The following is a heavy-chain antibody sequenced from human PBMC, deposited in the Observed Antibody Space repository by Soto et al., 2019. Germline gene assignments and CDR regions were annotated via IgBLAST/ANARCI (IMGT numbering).Heavy chain of an antibody. CDR2: INPSGGST. CDR1: GYTFTSYY. J-gene: IGHJ6*02. CDR3: ARAEIWYYYGSGIDLSYYYGMDV. V-gene: IGHV1-46*03. Sequence: GASVKVSCKASGYTFTSYYMHWVRQAPGQGLEWMGIINPSGGSTSYAQKFQGRVTMTRDTSTSTVYMELSSLRSEDTAVYYCARAEIWYYYGSGIDLSYYYGMDVWGQGTTVTVSS. D-gene: IGHD3-10*01.